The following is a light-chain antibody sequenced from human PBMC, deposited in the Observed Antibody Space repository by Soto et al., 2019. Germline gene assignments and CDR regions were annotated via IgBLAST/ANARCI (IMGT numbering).Light chain of an antibody. V-gene: IGLV1-40*01. CDR2: GNN. CDR3: QSSDSSLSRV. CDR1: SSNIGAGYD. Sequence: QSVLTQPPSVSGAPGQRVTISCTGSSSNIGAGYDIHWYRQPPGTAPKLLIYGNNNRPSGVPDRFSGSKSGTSASLAITGLQAEDEADYYCQSSDSSLSRVFGTGTKVTVL. J-gene: IGLJ1*01.